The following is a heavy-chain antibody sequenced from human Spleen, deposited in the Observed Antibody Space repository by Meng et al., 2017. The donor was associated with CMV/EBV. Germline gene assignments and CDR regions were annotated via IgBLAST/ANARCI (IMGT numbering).Heavy chain of an antibody. CDR1: GFSLRAYY. Sequence: GESLKISCAASGFSLRAYYINWIRQAPGKGLEWISYISSSSSVSPTTFYADSVRGRFTISRDNTKNSLYLQMNSLRADDTAVYYCARDRNGYDFWGGYWSDYYYYGMDVWGQGTTVTVSS. CDR3: ARDRNGYDFWGGYWSDYYYYGMDV. V-gene: IGHV3-11*01. J-gene: IGHJ6*02. D-gene: IGHD3-3*01. CDR2: ISSSSSVSPTT.